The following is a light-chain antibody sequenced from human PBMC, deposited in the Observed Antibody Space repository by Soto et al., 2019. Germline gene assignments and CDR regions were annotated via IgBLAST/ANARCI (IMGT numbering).Light chain of an antibody. V-gene: IGKV3-15*01. CDR1: QNIRSS. CDR2: DAS. CDR3: QQYDIWPPYT. Sequence: EVVMTQSPASLSASPGERVTLSCRPSQNIRSSLAWYQQRPGQAPRLLIYDASTRATGIPPRFSGGGSGTEFTVTISSLQSEDFAIYYCQQYDIWPPYTFGQGTKVDIK. J-gene: IGKJ2*01.